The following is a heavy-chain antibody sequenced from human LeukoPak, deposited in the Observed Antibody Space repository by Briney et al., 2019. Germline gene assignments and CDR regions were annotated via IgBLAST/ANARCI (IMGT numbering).Heavy chain of an antibody. D-gene: IGHD2-2*01. CDR2: IYHSGST. V-gene: IGHV4-39*07. CDR3: ARDCSSTRCPGAFDI. J-gene: IGHJ3*02. Sequence: SETLSLTCTVSGGSISSSSYYWGWIRQPPGKGLEWIGSIYHSGSTYYNPSLKSRVTISVDTSKNQFSLKLSSVTAADTAVYYCARDCSSTRCPGAFDIWGQGTMVTVSS. CDR1: GGSISSSSYY.